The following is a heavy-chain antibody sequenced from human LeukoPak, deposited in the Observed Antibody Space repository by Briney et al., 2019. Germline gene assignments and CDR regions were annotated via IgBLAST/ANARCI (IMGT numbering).Heavy chain of an antibody. V-gene: IGHV4-34*01. CDR3: ARSSRCNSLRVFGVVTKDQYYFDS. Sequence: SETLSLTCAVFGGSFSGYSWSWIRQPPGKGLEWIGEIKHSGSSNYNPSLKSRVTIFLDKSKNQFSLKLRSVTAADTAVYYCARSSRCNSLRVFGVVTKDQYYFDSWGQGTLVTVSS. CDR2: IKHSGSS. D-gene: IGHD3-3*01. J-gene: IGHJ4*02. CDR1: GGSFSGYS.